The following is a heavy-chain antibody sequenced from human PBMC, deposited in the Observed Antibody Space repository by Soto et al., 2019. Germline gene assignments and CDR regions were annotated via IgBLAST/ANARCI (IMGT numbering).Heavy chain of an antibody. J-gene: IGHJ4*02. D-gene: IGHD5-18*01. CDR2: INSDGSTT. V-gene: IGHV3-74*01. CDR1: GYSSSRFF. CDR3: ARDMQLWRLDY. Sequence: PLVLRRLSCTAAGYSSSRFFMNWVSQAPGKGLVWVSRINSDGSTTTYADSVKGRFTISRDNAQNTLYLQMNSLRAEDTAIYYCARDMQLWRLDYWGQGTQVTVSS.